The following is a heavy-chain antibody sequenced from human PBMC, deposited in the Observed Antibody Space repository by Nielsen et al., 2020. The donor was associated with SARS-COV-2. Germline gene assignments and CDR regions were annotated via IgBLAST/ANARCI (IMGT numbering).Heavy chain of an antibody. J-gene: IGHJ4*02. Sequence: PGKGLEWIGEINHSGSTNYNPSLKSRVTISVDTSKNQFSLKLSSVTAADTAVYYCARDEITFGGVIVIPIPFDYWGQGTLVTVSS. D-gene: IGHD3-16*02. V-gene: IGHV4-34*01. CDR3: ARDEITFGGVIVIPIPFDY. CDR2: INHSGST.